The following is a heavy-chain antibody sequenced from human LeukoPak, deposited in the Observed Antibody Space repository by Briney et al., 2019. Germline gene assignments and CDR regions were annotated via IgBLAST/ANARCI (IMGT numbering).Heavy chain of an antibody. CDR1: GFSLSASGVG. J-gene: IGHJ5*02. V-gene: IGHV2-5*02. CDR3: AHSRTYCTSTNCYVGNWFDP. Sequence: SGPTLVNPTQTLTLTCTFSGFSLSASGVGVGWIRQPPGKALEWLAFIYWDDDKRYSPSLKSRLTITKDTSKNQVVLTMTNMDPVDTATYYCAHSRTYCTSTNCYVGNWFDPWGQGTLVTVSS. CDR2: IYWDDDK. D-gene: IGHD2-2*01.